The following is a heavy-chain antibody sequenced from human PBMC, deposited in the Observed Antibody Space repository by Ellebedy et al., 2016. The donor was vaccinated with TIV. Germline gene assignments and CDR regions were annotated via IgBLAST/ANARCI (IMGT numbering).Heavy chain of an antibody. D-gene: IGHD4-17*01. CDR1: GFTFSSYW. J-gene: IGHJ4*02. CDR2: IKQDGSEK. CDR3: AKAYDYGVHDPLDY. Sequence: GESLKISCAASGFTFSSYWMSWVRQAPGKGLEWVANIKQDGSEKYYVDSVKGRFTISRDNAKNSLYLQMNSLRAEDTAVYYCAKAYDYGVHDPLDYWGQGTLVTVSS. V-gene: IGHV3-7*01.